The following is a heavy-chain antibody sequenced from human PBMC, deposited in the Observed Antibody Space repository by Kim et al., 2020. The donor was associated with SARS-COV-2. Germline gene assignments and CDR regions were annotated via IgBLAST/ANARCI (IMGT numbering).Heavy chain of an antibody. CDR1: GYSFTSYW. Sequence: GESLKISCKGSGYSFTSYWISWVRQMPGKGLEWMGRIDPSDSYTNYSPSFQGHVTISADKSISTAYLQWSSLKASDTAMYYCAWGWGYSGYDWVGTTGDYWGQGTLVTVSS. V-gene: IGHV5-10-1*01. CDR2: IDPSDSYT. D-gene: IGHD5-12*01. CDR3: AWGWGYSGYDWVGTTGDY. J-gene: IGHJ4*02.